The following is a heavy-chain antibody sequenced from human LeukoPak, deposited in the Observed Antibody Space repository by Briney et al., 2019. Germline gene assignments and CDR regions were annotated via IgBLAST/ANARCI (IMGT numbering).Heavy chain of an antibody. CDR1: GFAFSSYD. D-gene: IGHD3-10*01. Sequence: GGSLRLSCAASGFAFSSYDMHWVRQATGKGLEWVSAIGTAGDTYYPGSVKGRFTISRENARNSLYLQMNSLRDEDTAVYYCARDAANYYGSGSRDAFDIWGQGTMVTVSS. V-gene: IGHV3-13*04. J-gene: IGHJ3*02. CDR2: IGTAGDT. CDR3: ARDAANYYGSGSRDAFDI.